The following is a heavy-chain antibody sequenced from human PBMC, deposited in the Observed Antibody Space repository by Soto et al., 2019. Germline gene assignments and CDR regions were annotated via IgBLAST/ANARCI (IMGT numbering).Heavy chain of an antibody. J-gene: IGHJ3*02. CDR2: IWYDGSNK. D-gene: IGHD2-21*01. V-gene: IGHV3-33*01. CDR3: AREFVDSTYPSRPDALDI. Sequence: QVQLVESGGGVVQPGRSLRLSCAASGFTFSSYGMHWVRQAPGKGLEWVAVIWYDGSNKYYADSVKGRFTISRDNSKNTLYLQMNSLRAEDTAVYYCAREFVDSTYPSRPDALDIWGQGTMVTVSS. CDR1: GFTFSSYG.